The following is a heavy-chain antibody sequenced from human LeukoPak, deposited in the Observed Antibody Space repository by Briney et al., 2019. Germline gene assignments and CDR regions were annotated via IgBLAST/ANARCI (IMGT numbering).Heavy chain of an antibody. Sequence: ASVKVSCKASGGTFSSYTISWVRQAPGQGLEWMGRIIPILGIANYAQKFQGRVTITVDKSTSTAYMELSSLRSEDTAVYYCARAPLYCSGGSCYGHYFDYWGQGTLVTVSS. V-gene: IGHV1-69*02. CDR1: GGTFSSYT. J-gene: IGHJ4*02. D-gene: IGHD2-15*01. CDR2: IIPILGIA. CDR3: ARAPLYCSGGSCYGHYFDY.